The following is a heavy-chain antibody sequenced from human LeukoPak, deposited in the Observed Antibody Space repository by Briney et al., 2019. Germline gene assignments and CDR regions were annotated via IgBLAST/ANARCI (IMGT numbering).Heavy chain of an antibody. CDR1: GYTLTELS. J-gene: IGHJ6*02. Sequence: ASVKVSCKVSGYTLTELSMHWVRQAPGKGLEWMGGFDPEDGETIYAQKFQGRVTMTEDTSTDTAYMELSSLRSEDTAVYYCARVGVDYYDSSGPPGYYYYGMDVWGQGTTVTVSS. V-gene: IGHV1-24*01. D-gene: IGHD3-22*01. CDR3: ARVGVDYYDSSGPPGYYYYGMDV. CDR2: FDPEDGET.